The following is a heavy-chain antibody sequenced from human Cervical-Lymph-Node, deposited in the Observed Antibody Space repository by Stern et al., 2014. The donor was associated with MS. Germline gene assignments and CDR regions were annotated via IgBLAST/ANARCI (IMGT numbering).Heavy chain of an antibody. D-gene: IGHD3-10*01. V-gene: IGHV5-51*01. CDR1: GHSFTRTW. Sequence: VQLVQSGAEVKKPGESLKISCKGSGHSFTRTWIGWVRQMPGKGLEWMGIIYPGDSDTRYSPSFQGQVTISADKSIRTAHLQWSSLKPSDPAMFYCACTSRGVISFDYWGQGPLVPVPS. CDR2: IYPGDSDT. J-gene: IGHJ4*02. CDR3: ACTSRGVISFDY.